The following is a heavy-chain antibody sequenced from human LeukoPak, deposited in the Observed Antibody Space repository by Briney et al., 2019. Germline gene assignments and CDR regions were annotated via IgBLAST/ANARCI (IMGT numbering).Heavy chain of an antibody. V-gene: IGHV4-39*07. CDR2: MYYSGSA. D-gene: IGHD6-19*01. J-gene: IGHJ3*02. Sequence: PSETLSLTCSVSGGSISSTSYYWGWIRQPPGKGLEWIGNMYYSGSAYYNPSLKSRVTISVDTSKNQFSLKLSSVTAADTAVYYCARYVRTVAGTVTHDFFDIWGQGTMVTVSS. CDR1: GGSISSTSYY. CDR3: ARYVRTVAGTVTHDFFDI.